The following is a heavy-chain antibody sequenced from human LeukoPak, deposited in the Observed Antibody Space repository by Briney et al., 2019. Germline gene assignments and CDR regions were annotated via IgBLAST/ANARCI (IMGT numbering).Heavy chain of an antibody. Sequence: GGSLRLSCAASGFTFSDYYMSWIRQAPGKGLEWVSYISSSGSTIYYADSVKGRFTISRANAKNSLYLQMNSLRAEDTAVYYCARDRVGYCSSTSCYNYYYGMDVWGQGTTVTVSS. CDR3: ARDRVGYCSSTSCYNYYYGMDV. D-gene: IGHD2-2*01. CDR2: ISSSGSTI. V-gene: IGHV3-11*01. CDR1: GFTFSDYY. J-gene: IGHJ6*02.